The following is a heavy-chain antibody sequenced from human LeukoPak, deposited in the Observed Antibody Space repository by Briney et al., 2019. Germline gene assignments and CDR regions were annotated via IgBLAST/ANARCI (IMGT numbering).Heavy chain of an antibody. CDR2: TSYDGRNK. V-gene: IGHV3-30*04. CDR1: GFTFRTYN. Sequence: GGSLRLSCAATGFTFRTYNIHWVRQTPGKGLEWVAVTSYDGRNKFYSDSVKGRFTFSRDNPKNSVYLEMNSLRGEDTALYYCARETLSGWFDYWGQGTLVTVSS. J-gene: IGHJ4*02. CDR3: ARETLSGWFDY. D-gene: IGHD6-19*01.